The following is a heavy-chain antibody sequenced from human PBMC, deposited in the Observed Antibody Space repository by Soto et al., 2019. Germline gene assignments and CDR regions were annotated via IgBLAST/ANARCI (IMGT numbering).Heavy chain of an antibody. D-gene: IGHD7-27*01. J-gene: IGHJ4*02. CDR2: ISYDGSNK. CDR3: AKKLGLQTLEY. V-gene: IGHV3-30*18. Sequence: GGSLRLSCAASGFTFNSYGMHWVRQAPGKGLEWVAVISYDGSNKYYGDSVKGRFTISRDNSKNTLYLQMNSLRVEDTAVYYCAKKLGLQTLEYWGQGTQVTVSS. CDR1: GFTFNSYG.